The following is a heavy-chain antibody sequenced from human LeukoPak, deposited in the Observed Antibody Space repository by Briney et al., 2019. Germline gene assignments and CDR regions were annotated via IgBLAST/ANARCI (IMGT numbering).Heavy chain of an antibody. CDR1: GGSISSSNW. CDR2: IYHSGST. CDR3: ARGRSSSWYGYYYYYMDV. Sequence: PSQTLSLTCAVSGGSISSSNWWSWVRQPPGKGLEWIGEIYHSGSTNYNPSLKSRVTISVDTSKNQFSLKLSSVTAADTAVYYCARGRSSSWYGYYYYYMDVWGKGTTVTVSS. J-gene: IGHJ6*03. D-gene: IGHD6-13*01. V-gene: IGHV4-4*02.